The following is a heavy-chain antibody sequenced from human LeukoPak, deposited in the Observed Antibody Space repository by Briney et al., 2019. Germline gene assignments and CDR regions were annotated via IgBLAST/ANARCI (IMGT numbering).Heavy chain of an antibody. CDR3: ARAGGSYWGYYDY. V-gene: IGHV3-30-3*01. CDR2: ISYDGSNK. Sequence: GGSLRLSCAASGFTFSSYAMHWVRQAPGKGLEWVAVISYDGSNKYYADSVKGRFTISRDNSKNTLYLQMNSLRAEDTAVYYRARAGGSYWGYYDYWGQGTLVTVSS. J-gene: IGHJ4*02. D-gene: IGHD1-26*01. CDR1: GFTFSSYA.